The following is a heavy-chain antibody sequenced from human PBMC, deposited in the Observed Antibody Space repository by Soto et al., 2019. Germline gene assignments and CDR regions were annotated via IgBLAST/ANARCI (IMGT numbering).Heavy chain of an antibody. D-gene: IGHD2-2*01. CDR2: ISGSGGST. CDR1: GFTFSSYA. J-gene: IGHJ4*02. Sequence: GGSLRLSCAASGFTFSSYAMSWVRQAPGKGLEWVSAISGSGGSTYYADSVKGRFTISRDNPKNTLYLQMNSLRAEDTAVYYCANGAHRYLIPHWGQGTLVTVSS. V-gene: IGHV3-23*01. CDR3: ANGAHRYLIPH.